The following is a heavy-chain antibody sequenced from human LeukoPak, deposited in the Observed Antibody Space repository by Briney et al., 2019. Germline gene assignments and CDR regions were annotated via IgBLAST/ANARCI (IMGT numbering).Heavy chain of an antibody. D-gene: IGHD3-10*01. CDR1: GGSFSGYY. CDR2: INHSGST. CDR3: TRGGYGPGSHYRN. J-gene: IGHJ4*02. Sequence: PSETLSLTCAVYGGSFSGYYWTWIRQPPGKGLEWIGEINHSGSTNYNPSLKSRVTISVDTSKNQFSLKLSFVIAADTAVYYCTRGGYGPGSHYRNWGQGTLVTVSS. V-gene: IGHV4-34*01.